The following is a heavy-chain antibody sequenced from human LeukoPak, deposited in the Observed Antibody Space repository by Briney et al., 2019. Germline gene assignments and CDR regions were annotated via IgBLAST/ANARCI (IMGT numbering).Heavy chain of an antibody. Sequence: PGGSLRLSCAASGFTFSSYVMHWVRQAPGKGLGWVAFIRYDGSNKYYADSVKGRFTISRDNSKNTLYLQMNSLRAEDTAVYYCAKGLGFFPRFYDFDYWGQGPLVTVSS. CDR3: AKGLGFFPRFYDFDY. D-gene: IGHD3-3*01. CDR1: GFTFSSYV. J-gene: IGHJ4*02. V-gene: IGHV3-30*02. CDR2: IRYDGSNK.